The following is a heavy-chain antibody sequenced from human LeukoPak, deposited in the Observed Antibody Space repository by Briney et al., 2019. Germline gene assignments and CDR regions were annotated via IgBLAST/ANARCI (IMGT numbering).Heavy chain of an antibody. CDR3: ARLLETDCTGGSCYSGLDY. Sequence: GGSLRLSCAASGFTFSSYNMKWVRQAPGEGLEWVSSISRTGTYIYYADSVKGRFTVSRDNAQNSLYLQMNSLRVEDTAVYYCARLLETDCTGGSCYSGLDYWGQGTLVTVSS. J-gene: IGHJ4*02. D-gene: IGHD2-15*01. CDR1: GFTFSSYN. CDR2: ISRTGTYI. V-gene: IGHV3-21*01.